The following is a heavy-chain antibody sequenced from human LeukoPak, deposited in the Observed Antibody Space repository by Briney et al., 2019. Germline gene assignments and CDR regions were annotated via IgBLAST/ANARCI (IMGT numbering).Heavy chain of an antibody. Sequence: SETLSLTCAVYGGSFSGYYWSWIRQPPGKGLEWIGEINHSGSTNYNPSLKSRVTISVDTSKNQFSLKLSSVTAADTAVYYCARAEAVAGTVLVYWGQGTLVTVSS. V-gene: IGHV4-34*01. CDR2: INHSGST. CDR3: ARAEAVAGTVLVY. J-gene: IGHJ4*02. D-gene: IGHD6-19*01. CDR1: GGSFSGYY.